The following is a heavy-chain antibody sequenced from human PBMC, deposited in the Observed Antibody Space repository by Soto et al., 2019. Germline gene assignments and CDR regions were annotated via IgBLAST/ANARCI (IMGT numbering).Heavy chain of an antibody. Sequence: GGSLRLSCAASGFTFSSYAMSWVRQAPGKGLEWVSAISGSGGSTYYADSVKGRFTISRDNSKNTLYLQMNSLRAEDTAVYYCAKSVPYYDFWSGYYTDWGQGTLVTVSS. CDR2: ISGSGGST. D-gene: IGHD3-3*01. J-gene: IGHJ4*02. CDR1: GFTFSSYA. V-gene: IGHV3-23*01. CDR3: AKSVPYYDFWSGYYTD.